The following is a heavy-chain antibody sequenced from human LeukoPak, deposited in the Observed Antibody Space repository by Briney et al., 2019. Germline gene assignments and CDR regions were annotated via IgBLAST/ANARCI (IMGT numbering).Heavy chain of an antibody. V-gene: IGHV3-30*18. CDR1: GFTFSSYG. D-gene: IGHD2-8*02. CDR3: AKGAVYCTGTGCFFFGY. J-gene: IGHJ4*02. Sequence: GGSLRLSCAASGFTFSSYGMHWVRQAPGKGLEWVAVISYDGSNKYYADSVKGRFTISRDNSKNTLYLQMNSLRAEDTAVYHCAKGAVYCTGTGCFFFGYWGQGTLVTVSS. CDR2: ISYDGSNK.